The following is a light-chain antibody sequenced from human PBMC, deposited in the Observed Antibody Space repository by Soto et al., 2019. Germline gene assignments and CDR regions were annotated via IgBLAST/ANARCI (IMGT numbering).Light chain of an antibody. CDR3: QQYVNLPLT. CDR1: QDITNY. J-gene: IGKJ4*01. CDR2: EAS. Sequence: DIQMTQSPSSPSASVGDRVTITCQASQDITNYLNWYQQKPGKAPKLLIYEASSLETGVPSRFSGGGSGAHFSFTISSLQPEDFATYYCQQYVNLPLTFGGGTKVDIK. V-gene: IGKV1-33*01.